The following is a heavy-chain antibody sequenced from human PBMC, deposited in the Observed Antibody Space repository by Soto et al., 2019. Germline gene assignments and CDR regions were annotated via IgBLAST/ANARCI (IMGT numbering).Heavy chain of an antibody. Sequence: ASVKVSCKASGYTFTGYYMHWVRQAPGQGLEWMGWINPNSGGTNYAQKFQGWVTMTRDTSISTAYMELSRLRSDDTAVYYCASTRGTTGEDDAFDIWGQGTMVTVSS. CDR1: GYTFTGYY. V-gene: IGHV1-2*04. CDR3: ASTRGTTGEDDAFDI. CDR2: INPNSGGT. J-gene: IGHJ3*02. D-gene: IGHD7-27*01.